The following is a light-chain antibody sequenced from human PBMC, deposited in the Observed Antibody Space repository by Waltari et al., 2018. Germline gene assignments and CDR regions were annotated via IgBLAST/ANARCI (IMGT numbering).Light chain of an antibody. CDR3: CSYVGNYPVI. CDR1: SNDVGGYNS. CDR2: DVT. J-gene: IGLJ2*01. Sequence: QSALTQPRSVSGSPGQSVTSSCTGTSNDVGGYNSVSWYQLLPGKAPKLMIYDVTKRPSGVPDRFSGSKSGNTASLTISGLQAEDEADYYCCSYVGNYPVIFGGGTKLTVL. V-gene: IGLV2-11*01.